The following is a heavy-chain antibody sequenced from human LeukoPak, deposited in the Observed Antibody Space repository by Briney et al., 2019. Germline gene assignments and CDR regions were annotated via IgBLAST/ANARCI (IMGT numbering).Heavy chain of an antibody. V-gene: IGHV3-23*01. CDR1: GFTFSSYA. Sequence: GGSLRLSCAASGFTFSSYAMSWVRQVPGKGLEWVSTISTTGDSTYYADSVKGRFTLSRDSSKNTVYMEMNSLRAEDTAVYYCAKDLGIAADYWGQGTLVTVSS. D-gene: IGHD6-13*01. CDR2: ISTTGDST. CDR3: AKDLGIAADY. J-gene: IGHJ4*02.